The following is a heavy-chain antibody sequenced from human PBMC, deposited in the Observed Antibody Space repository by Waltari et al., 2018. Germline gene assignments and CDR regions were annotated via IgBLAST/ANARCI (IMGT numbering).Heavy chain of an antibody. Sequence: EVQLVESGGGLVQPGGSLRLSCAASGFTFRDHYMDWVRQAPGKGLEWVGRTRNKANSYTTEYAASVKGRFTISRDDSKNSLYLQMNSLKTEDTAVYYCARDLSSWSDYWGQGTLVTVSS. CDR1: GFTFRDHY. D-gene: IGHD6-13*01. V-gene: IGHV3-72*01. CDR2: TRNKANSYTT. CDR3: ARDLSSWSDY. J-gene: IGHJ4*02.